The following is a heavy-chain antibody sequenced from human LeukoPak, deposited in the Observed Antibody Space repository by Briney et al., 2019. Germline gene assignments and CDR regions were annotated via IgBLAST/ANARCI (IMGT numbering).Heavy chain of an antibody. D-gene: IGHD5-24*01. J-gene: IGHJ3*02. Sequence: GSLRLSCAASGFTFTKYGMHWVRQAPGQGLEWVACIQPDGSNTNYAQTFKGSFTIPRDTSKNTLYMQLSRLRSEDTAVYYCAREESDGLYIWGQGTLVPRSS. V-gene: IGHV3-30*02. CDR3: AREESDGLYI. CDR1: GFTFTKYG. CDR2: IQPDGSNT.